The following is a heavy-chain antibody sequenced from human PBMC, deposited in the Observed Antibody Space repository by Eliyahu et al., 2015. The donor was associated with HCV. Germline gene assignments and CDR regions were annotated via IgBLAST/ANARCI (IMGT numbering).Heavy chain of an antibody. CDR2: IIPIFGTA. D-gene: IGHD5-18*01. Sequence: EVKKPGSSVKVSCKASGGTFSSYAISWVRQAPGQGLEWMGGIIPIFGTANYAQKFQGRVTITADESTSTAYMELSSLRSEDTAVYYCARADTGLGYSYGYGYWGQGTLVTVSS. CDR1: GGTFSSYA. V-gene: IGHV1-69*01. CDR3: ARADTGLGYSYGYGY. J-gene: IGHJ4*02.